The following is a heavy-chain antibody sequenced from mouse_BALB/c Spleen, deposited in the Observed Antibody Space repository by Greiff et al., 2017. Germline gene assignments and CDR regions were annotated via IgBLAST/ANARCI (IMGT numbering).Heavy chain of an antibody. Sequence: EVKLQESGPGLVKPSQSLSLTCSVTGYSITSGYYWNWIRQFPGNKLEWMGYISYDGSNNYNPSLKNRISITRDTSKNQFFLKLNSVTTEDTATYYCARVRTGYYAMDYWGQGTSVTVSS. CDR2: ISYDGSN. CDR3: ARVRTGYYAMDY. V-gene: IGHV3-6*02. J-gene: IGHJ4*01. CDR1: GYSITSGYY.